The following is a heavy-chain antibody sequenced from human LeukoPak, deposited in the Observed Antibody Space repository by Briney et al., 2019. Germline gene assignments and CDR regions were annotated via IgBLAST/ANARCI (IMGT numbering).Heavy chain of an antibody. CDR2: IYYSGST. Sequence: PSETLSLTCTVSGGSISSYYWSWIRQPPGKGLQWIGYIYYSGSTNYNPSLKSRVTISVDTSKNQFSLKLNSVTAADTAVYYCATTGYSPGWYFDLWGRGTLVTVSS. CDR1: GGSISSYY. CDR3: ATTGYSPGWYFDL. V-gene: IGHV4-59*01. D-gene: IGHD1-1*01. J-gene: IGHJ2*01.